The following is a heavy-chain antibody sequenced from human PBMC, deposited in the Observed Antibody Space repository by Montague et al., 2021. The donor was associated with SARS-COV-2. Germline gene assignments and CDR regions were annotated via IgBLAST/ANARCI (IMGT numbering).Heavy chain of an antibody. Sequence: SETLSLTCTVSGDSTSCPTCYWGWIRQAPGKGLDWIGTIYNSGTTYYNPSLKSRLTISMDTSKNQFSLKLTSVTAADTAVYYCARHLNYGDHSLDNWFHLWGQGTLVTVSS. CDR3: ARHLNYGDHSLDNWFHL. J-gene: IGHJ5*02. D-gene: IGHD4-17*01. CDR1: GDSTSCPTCY. CDR2: IYNSGTT. V-gene: IGHV4-39*01.